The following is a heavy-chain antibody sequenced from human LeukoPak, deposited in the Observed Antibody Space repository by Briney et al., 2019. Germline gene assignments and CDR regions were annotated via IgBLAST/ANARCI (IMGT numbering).Heavy chain of an antibody. J-gene: IGHJ3*02. V-gene: IGHV3-7*04. Sequence: GGSLRLSCEASGFTFSSYWMSWVRQAPGKGLEWLGNFKQDGREKYYVHSLKGRFTISRDNAKNSLYLQMNTLRAEDTAVYYCAREVGATNAFDIWGQGTMVTVSS. CDR3: AREVGATNAFDI. CDR2: FKQDGREK. D-gene: IGHD1-26*01. CDR1: GFTFSSYW.